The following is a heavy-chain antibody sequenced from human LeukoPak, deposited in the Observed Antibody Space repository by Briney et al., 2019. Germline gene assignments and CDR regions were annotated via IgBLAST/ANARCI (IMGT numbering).Heavy chain of an antibody. CDR3: ARDPDYGGNVWFDP. CDR2: ISGSGDGT. V-gene: IGHV3-23*01. J-gene: IGHJ5*02. D-gene: IGHD4-23*01. Sequence: GGSLRLSCAASGFTFSSYAMTWVRQAPGKGLEWVSGISGSGDGTYYADSVTGRFTISRDNSKNTLYLQMNSLRAEDTAVYYCARDPDYGGNVWFDPWGQGTLVTVSS. CDR1: GFTFSSYA.